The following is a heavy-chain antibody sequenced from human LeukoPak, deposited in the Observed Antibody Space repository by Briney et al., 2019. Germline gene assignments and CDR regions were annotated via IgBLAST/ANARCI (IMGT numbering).Heavy chain of an antibody. D-gene: IGHD1-26*01. CDR2: IGADGHST. CDR1: GFLISNDV. CDR3: ARRVGGTPDY. V-gene: IGHV3-23*01. Sequence: GGSLRLSCAASGFLISNDVMTWVRQAPGKGLKWVSAIGADGHSTDYANSVKGRFTISRDNSKNTLYLQMNSLSAEDTALYYCARRVGGTPDYWGRGTLVTVSS. J-gene: IGHJ4*02.